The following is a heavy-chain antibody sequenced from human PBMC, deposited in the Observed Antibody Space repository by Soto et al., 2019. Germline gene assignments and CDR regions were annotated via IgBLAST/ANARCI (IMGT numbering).Heavy chain of an antibody. CDR2: IYYSGST. V-gene: IGHV4-31*03. D-gene: IGHD3-22*01. CDR3: ARDAPERYYYDSSGYKYYYYGMDV. CDR1: GGSLSSGGYY. J-gene: IGHJ6*02. Sequence: SETLSLTCPVSGGSLSSGGYYWSWIRQHPGKGLEWIGYIYYSGSTYYNPSLKSRVTISVDTSKNQFSLKLSSVTAADTAVYYCARDAPERYYYDSSGYKYYYYGMDVWGQGTTVTVSS.